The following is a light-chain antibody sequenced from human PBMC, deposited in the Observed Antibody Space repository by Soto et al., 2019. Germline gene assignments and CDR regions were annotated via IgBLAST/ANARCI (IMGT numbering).Light chain of an antibody. V-gene: IGKV3-11*01. J-gene: IGKJ2*01. Sequence: EIVLTQSPAPLSLSPGERATLSCRASQSVSSYLAWYQQTPGQAPRILIYDASNRASGIPSRFSASGSGTDFTHTTSSIEPEVQAVYYCHQRSNWPTCGQGTKLEIK. CDR1: QSVSSY. CDR3: HQRSNWPT. CDR2: DAS.